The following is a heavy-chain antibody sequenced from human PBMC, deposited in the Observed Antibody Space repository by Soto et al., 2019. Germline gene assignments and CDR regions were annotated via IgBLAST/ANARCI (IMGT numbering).Heavy chain of an antibody. CDR2: IKSKTDGGTT. D-gene: IGHD3-3*01. Sequence: GVLRLSCAASEFTFTNAWMSWVRQAPGKGLEWVGRIKSKTDGGTTEYAAAVQGRFTIRRDDSKNTMYLQMNSLKTEDTAVYYCTTDVPAPYYDFWSGQHFDYWGQGTLVTVSS. CDR3: TTDVPAPYYDFWSGQHFDY. CDR1: EFTFTNAW. V-gene: IGHV3-15*01. J-gene: IGHJ4*02.